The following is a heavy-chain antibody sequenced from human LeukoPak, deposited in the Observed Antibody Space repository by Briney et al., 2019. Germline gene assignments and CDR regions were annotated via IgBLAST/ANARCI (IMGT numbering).Heavy chain of an antibody. V-gene: IGHV3-9*01. Sequence: PGGSLRLSCAASGFTFDDYAMHWVRRAPGKGLEWVSGISWNSGSIGYADSVKGRFTISRDNAKNPLYLQMNSLRAEDTALYYCAKDARCSGGSCRTHFDYWGQGTLVTVSS. CDR2: ISWNSGSI. CDR1: GFTFDDYA. CDR3: AKDARCSGGSCRTHFDY. D-gene: IGHD2-15*01. J-gene: IGHJ4*02.